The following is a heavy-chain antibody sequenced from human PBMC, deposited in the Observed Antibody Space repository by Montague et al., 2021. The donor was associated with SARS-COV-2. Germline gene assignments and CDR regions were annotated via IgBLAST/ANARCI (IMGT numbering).Heavy chain of an antibody. CDR2: IYTSGST. V-gene: IGHV4-61*02. J-gene: IGHJ3*02. CDR3: ARILGTYYDFWSGERAIDAFDI. D-gene: IGHD3-3*01. Sequence: TLSLTCAVSGGSVDSGSYFWSWIRQPAGKGLEWIGRIYTSGSTNYNPSLKSRVTISVDTSKNQFSLKLSSVTAADTAVYYCARILGTYYDFWSGERAIDAFDIWGQGTMVTVSS. CDR1: GGSVDSGSYF.